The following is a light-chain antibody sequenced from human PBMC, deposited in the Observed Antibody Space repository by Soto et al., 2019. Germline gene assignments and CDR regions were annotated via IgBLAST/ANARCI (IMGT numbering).Light chain of an antibody. CDR2: GAS. J-gene: IGKJ1*01. CDR3: QQYNGWPWT. Sequence: EIVLSQSPGTLSLSPGERATLSCRASQSVSINYLAWYQEKPGQAPRLLIYGASYRATGIPDRFSGSGSGTEFTLTISSLKSEDFAVYYCQQYNGWPWTFGLGTKVAIK. CDR1: QSVSINY. V-gene: IGKV3-20*01.